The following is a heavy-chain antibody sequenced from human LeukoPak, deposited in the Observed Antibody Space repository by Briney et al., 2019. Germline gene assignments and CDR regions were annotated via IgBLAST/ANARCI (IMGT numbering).Heavy chain of an antibody. V-gene: IGHV4-59*11. CDR2: IYYSGST. CDR1: GGSISSHY. J-gene: IGHJ4*02. Sequence: PSETLSLTCTVSGGSISSHYWSWIRQPPGKGLEWIGYIYYSGSTNYNRSLKSRVTISVDTSKNQFSLKLSSVTAADTAVYYCARGITGTNWGQGTLVTVSS. D-gene: IGHD1-20*01. CDR3: ARGITGTN.